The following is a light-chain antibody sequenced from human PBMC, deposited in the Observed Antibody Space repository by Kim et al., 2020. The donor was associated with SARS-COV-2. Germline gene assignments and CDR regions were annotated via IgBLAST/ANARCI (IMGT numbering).Light chain of an antibody. V-gene: IGLV1-44*01. CDR1: SSNIGRNT. J-gene: IGLJ2*01. CDR2: SNN. Sequence: GQRVTISCSGSSSNIGRNTVNWYQHLPGTAPKLPIYSNNQRPSGVPDRFSGSKSGTSASLAISGLQSEDETDYFCAAWDDSLNVVVFGGGTQLTVL. CDR3: AAWDDSLNVVV.